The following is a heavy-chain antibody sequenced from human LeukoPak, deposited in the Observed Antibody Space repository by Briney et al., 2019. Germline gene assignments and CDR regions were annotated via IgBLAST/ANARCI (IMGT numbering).Heavy chain of an antibody. CDR1: GYTFTSYG. CDR2: ISAYNGST. Sequence: ASVKVSCKASGYTFTSYGISWVRQAPGQGLEWMGWISAYNGSTNYAQKLQGRVTMTTDTSTSTAYMELRSLRSDDTAVYYCARSSPPIRGVIPYYWGQGTLVTVSS. D-gene: IGHD3-10*01. CDR3: ARSSPPIRGVIPYY. J-gene: IGHJ4*02. V-gene: IGHV1-18*01.